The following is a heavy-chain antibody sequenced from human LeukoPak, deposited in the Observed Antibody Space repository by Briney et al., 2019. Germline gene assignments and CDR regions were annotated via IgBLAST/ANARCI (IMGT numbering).Heavy chain of an antibody. CDR1: GGTFSSYG. J-gene: IGHJ5*02. D-gene: IGHD3-10*01. CDR3: ARGGSYYGSGKDWFDP. CDR2: IIPILGIA. V-gene: IGHV1-69*04. Sequence: SVKVSCKASGGTFSSYGISWVRQAPGQGLEWMGRIIPILGIANYAQKFQGRVTITADKSTSTAYMELSSLRSEDTAVYYCARGGSYYGSGKDWFDPWGQGTLVTVSS.